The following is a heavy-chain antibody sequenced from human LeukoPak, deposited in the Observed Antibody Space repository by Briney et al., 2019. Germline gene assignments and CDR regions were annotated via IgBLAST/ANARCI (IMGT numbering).Heavy chain of an antibody. Sequence: SETLSLTCTLSGGSPRTNYWGWVRQTPGKGLEWIPYINYNGNTNSNPSLKSRVTISVDTSRSQLSLKLSSVTAADTAVYCCARHGLDTGNFYAHCEYWGQGILVTVSS. CDR3: ARHGLDTGNFYAHCEY. CDR2: INYNGNT. J-gene: IGHJ4*02. CDR1: GGSPRTNY. V-gene: IGHV4-59*08. D-gene: IGHD3/OR15-3a*01.